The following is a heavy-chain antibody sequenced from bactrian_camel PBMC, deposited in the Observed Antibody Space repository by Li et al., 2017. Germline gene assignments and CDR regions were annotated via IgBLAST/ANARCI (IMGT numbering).Heavy chain of an antibody. Sequence: QLVESGGGSVQPGGSLRISCTASGFTFSAVYMFWVRQAPGKGLEWVSGINSADGRTYYADSVKGRFAISRDNAKNTLYLQMNNLITEDTAVYYCAARFGTCGDGFSKATFALWGHGTQVTV. J-gene: IGHJ4*01. V-gene: IGHV3S28*01. CDR3: AARFGTCGDGFSKATFAL. D-gene: IGHD7*01. CDR2: INSADGRT. CDR1: GFTFSAVY.